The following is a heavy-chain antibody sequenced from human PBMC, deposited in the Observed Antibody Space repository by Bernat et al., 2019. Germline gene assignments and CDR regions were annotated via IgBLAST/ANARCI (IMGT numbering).Heavy chain of an antibody. CDR2: INPNSGST. J-gene: IGHJ5*02. D-gene: IGHD3-10*01. Sequence: QVQLVQSGAEVKKPGASAKVSCKASGYTFTGYYMHWVRQAPGQGLEWMGWINPNSGSTNYAQKFQGWVTMTRDTSISTAYMELSRLRSDDTAVYYCARASSRIWFGELLPSKGGWFDPWGQGTLVTVSS. CDR3: ARASSRIWFGELLPSKGGWFDP. CDR1: GYTFTGYY. V-gene: IGHV1-2*04.